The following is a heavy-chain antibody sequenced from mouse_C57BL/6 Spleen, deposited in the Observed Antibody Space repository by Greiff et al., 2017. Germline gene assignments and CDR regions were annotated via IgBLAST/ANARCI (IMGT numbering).Heavy chain of an antibody. V-gene: IGHV1-54*01. CDR3: ARSGGGNYFDY. CDR1: GYAFTNYL. Sequence: QVQLQQSGAELVRPGTSVKVSCKASGYAFTNYLIEWVKQRPGQGLEWIGVINPGSGGTNYNEKFKGKATLTADKSSSTAYMQLSSLTSEDSAVYCCARSGGGNYFDYWGQGTTLTVSS. CDR2: INPGSGGT. J-gene: IGHJ2*01. D-gene: IGHD3-1*01.